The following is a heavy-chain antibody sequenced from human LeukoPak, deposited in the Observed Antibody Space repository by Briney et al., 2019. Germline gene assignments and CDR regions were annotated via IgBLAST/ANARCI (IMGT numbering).Heavy chain of an antibody. Sequence: SQTLSLTCTVSGGSISSGSYYWSWIRQPAGKGLEWIGRIYTSGSTNYNPSLKSRVTISVDTSKNQFSLKLSSVTAADTAVYYCARDDGSSWFDYWGQGTLVTVSS. J-gene: IGHJ4*02. CDR2: IYTSGST. CDR1: GGSISSGSYY. V-gene: IGHV4-61*02. CDR3: ARDDGSSWFDY. D-gene: IGHD6-13*01.